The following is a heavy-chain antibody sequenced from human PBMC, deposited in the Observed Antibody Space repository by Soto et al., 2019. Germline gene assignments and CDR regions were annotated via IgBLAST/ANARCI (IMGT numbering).Heavy chain of an antibody. D-gene: IGHD3-22*01. Sequence: GGSLRLSCAASGFTFSSYGMHWVRQAPGKGLEWVAVISYDGSNKYYADSVKGRFTISRDNSKNTLYLQMNSLRAEDTAVYYCAKDVNTHLLSYGYYYDSSGYGGYFDYWGQGTLVTVSS. CDR2: ISYDGSNK. J-gene: IGHJ4*02. V-gene: IGHV3-30*18. CDR1: GFTFSSYG. CDR3: AKDVNTHLLSYGYYYDSSGYGGYFDY.